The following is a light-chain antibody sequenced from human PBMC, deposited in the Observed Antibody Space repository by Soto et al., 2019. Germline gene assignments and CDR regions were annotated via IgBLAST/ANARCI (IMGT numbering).Light chain of an antibody. J-gene: IGKJ1*01. CDR1: ESVSKY. V-gene: IGKV3-20*01. CDR2: GAS. Sequence: EIVLTQSPGTLSLSPGERATLSCRASESVSKYLAWYQQKPGQAPRLLIYGASSRAAGIPDRFSGSGSGTDFTLTISRLEPEDFAVYHCQQYGSSPTFGQGTKVDIK. CDR3: QQYGSSPT.